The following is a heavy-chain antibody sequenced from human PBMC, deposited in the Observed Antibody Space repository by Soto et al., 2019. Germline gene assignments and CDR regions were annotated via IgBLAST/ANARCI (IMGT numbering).Heavy chain of an antibody. J-gene: IGHJ4*02. Sequence: EVQLLESGGGLVQPGRSLRLSCAASGFTFSNYAMSWVRQSPGQGLDWVSAISGSGGTTYYADSVKGRFTISRNNSKNTLFLQMNMRRAEDAAVYYCAKFFVETGSNSGWPWSFHYWGQGTLVTVSS. D-gene: IGHD6-25*01. CDR2: ISGSGGTT. CDR3: AKFFVETGSNSGWPWSFHY. CDR1: GFTFSNYA. V-gene: IGHV3-23*01.